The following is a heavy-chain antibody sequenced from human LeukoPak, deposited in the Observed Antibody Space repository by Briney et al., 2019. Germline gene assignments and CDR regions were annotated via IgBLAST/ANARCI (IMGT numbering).Heavy chain of an antibody. CDR3: ARETLWFGGNWFDP. CDR2: IYSGGST. V-gene: IGHV3-53*01. Sequence: GGSLRLSCAASGFTVSSNYMSWVRQAPGKGLEWVSVIYSGGSTYYADSVKGRFTISRDNSKNTLYLQMNSLRAEDTAVYYCARETLWFGGNWFDPWGQGTLVTVSS. CDR1: GFTVSSNY. D-gene: IGHD3-10*01. J-gene: IGHJ5*02.